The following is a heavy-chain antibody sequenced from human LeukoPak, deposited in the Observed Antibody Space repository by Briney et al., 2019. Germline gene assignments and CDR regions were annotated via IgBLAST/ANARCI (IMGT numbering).Heavy chain of an antibody. CDR2: IIPLLGIA. CDR1: AGSFCSYT. J-gene: IGHJ3*02. CDR3: ARAAKYDYVWGSYRYNDAFDI. Sequence: DSSKASAGSFCSYTISWVRHEPGGGREWMGRIIPLLGIANYAQKFQGRVTITADKSTSTAYMELSSLRSEDTAVYYCARAAKYDYVWGSYRYNDAFDIWGQGTMVTVSS. V-gene: IGHV1-69*02. D-gene: IGHD3-16*02.